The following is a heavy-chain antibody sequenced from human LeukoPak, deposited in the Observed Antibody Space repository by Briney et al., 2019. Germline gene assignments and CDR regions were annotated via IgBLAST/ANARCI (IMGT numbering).Heavy chain of an antibody. V-gene: IGHV4-59*08. CDR2: IYYSGST. CDR3: ARGDYDYVWGSYRFDY. D-gene: IGHD3-16*02. CDR1: GGSFSGYY. J-gene: IGHJ4*02. Sequence: SETLSLTCAVYGGSFSGYYWSWIRQPPGKGLEWIGYIYYSGSTNYNPSLKSRVTISVDTSKNQFSLKLSSVTAADTAVYYCARGDYDYVWGSYRFDYWGQGTLVTVSS.